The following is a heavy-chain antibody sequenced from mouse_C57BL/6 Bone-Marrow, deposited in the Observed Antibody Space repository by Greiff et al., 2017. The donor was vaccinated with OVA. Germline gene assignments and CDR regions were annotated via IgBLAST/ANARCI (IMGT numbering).Heavy chain of an antibody. Sequence: QVQLQQSGAELVRPGTSVKMSCKASGYTFTNYWIGWAKQRPGHGLEWIGVINPNYGTTSYNQKFKGKATLTVDQSSSTAYMQLNSLTSEDSAVYYCARDGDDPDYWGQGTTLTVSS. CDR3: ARDGDDPDY. CDR1: GYTFTNYW. CDR2: INPNYGTT. V-gene: IGHV1-63*01. J-gene: IGHJ2*01.